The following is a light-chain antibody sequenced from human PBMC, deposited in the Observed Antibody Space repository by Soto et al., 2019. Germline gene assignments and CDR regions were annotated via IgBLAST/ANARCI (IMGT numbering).Light chain of an antibody. J-gene: IGLJ3*02. V-gene: IGLV4-60*03. CDR3: QAYDYSLTASV. CDR2: VEGRGNY. CDR1: SEHRTYI. Sequence: QSVLTQSSSASGYLGSSVKLTCTLSSEHRTYIIAWHQQIPGKAPRFLMNVEGRGNYNKESGVPDRFSGSSSGAGRYLTISNLQSEDEADYYCQAYDYSLTASVFGGGTQLTVL.